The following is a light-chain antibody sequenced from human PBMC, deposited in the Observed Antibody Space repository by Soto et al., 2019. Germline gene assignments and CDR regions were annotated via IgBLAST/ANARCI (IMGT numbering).Light chain of an antibody. CDR2: GAS. V-gene: IGKV3-15*01. CDR3: QPYNNWPLT. Sequence: EIVMTQSPATLSVSPGERVTLSCRASQSVSSRLARYQQKPGQSPRLLIYGASTRATGIPARFSGSGSGTEFTLTISSLQSEDFAVYYCQPYNNWPLTFGGGTKVDIK. J-gene: IGKJ4*01. CDR1: QSVSSR.